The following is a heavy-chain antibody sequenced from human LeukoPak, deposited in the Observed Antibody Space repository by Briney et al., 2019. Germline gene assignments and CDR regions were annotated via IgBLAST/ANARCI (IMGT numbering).Heavy chain of an antibody. D-gene: IGHD2-2*01. CDR1: GGTFSSYA. CDR2: IIPILGIA. V-gene: IGHV1-69*04. CDR3: ARGRRIVVVPADSRPGGQVERLGDYYYMDV. Sequence: SVKVSCKASGGTFSSYAISWVRQAPGQGLEWMGRIIPILGIANYAQKFQGRVTITTDESTSTAYMELSSLRSEDTAVYYCARGRRIVVVPADSRPGGQVERLGDYYYMDVWGKGTTVTVSS. J-gene: IGHJ6*03.